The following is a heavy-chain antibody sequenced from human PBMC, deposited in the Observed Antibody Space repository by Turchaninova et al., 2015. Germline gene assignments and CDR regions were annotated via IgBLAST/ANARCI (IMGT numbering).Heavy chain of an antibody. Sequence: QVQLQESGPGLVKPSETLSLTCGVTGYVISSGYYWGWSRQPPGKGLDWIGSIYHSGCTYYNPPLKSRVTILVDTSKNQFSLKLSSVTVADTAGYYCARQAQYPSYYMDVWGKGTTVTVSS. V-gene: IGHV4-38-2*01. J-gene: IGHJ6*03. CDR1: GYVISSGYY. CDR3: ARQAQYPSYYMDV. CDR2: IYHSGCT. D-gene: IGHD2/OR15-2a*01.